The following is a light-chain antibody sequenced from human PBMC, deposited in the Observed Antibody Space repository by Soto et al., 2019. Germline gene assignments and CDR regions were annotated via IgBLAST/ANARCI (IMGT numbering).Light chain of an antibody. V-gene: IGKV3-15*01. CDR1: QSVSSN. CDR3: QQYNNWPRT. J-gene: IGKJ1*01. Sequence: DIVMTQSPATLSVSPGERAIFSCRASQSVSSNLAWYQQKPGQAPRLLIYGASTRATGVPARFSGSGSGTEFALTISTLQSEDFAVYYCQQYNNWPRTFGQGTKVDIK. CDR2: GAS.